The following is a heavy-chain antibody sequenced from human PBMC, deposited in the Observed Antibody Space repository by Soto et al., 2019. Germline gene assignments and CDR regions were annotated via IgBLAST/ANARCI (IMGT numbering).Heavy chain of an antibody. D-gene: IGHD3-10*01. CDR3: AREDYYGSGSSYFDY. Sequence: ASVKVSCKASGYTFTSYYMHWVRQAPGQGLEWMGIINPSGGSTSYAQKFQGRVTMTRDTSTSTVYMELSNLRSEDTAVYYCAREDYYGSGSSYFDYWGQGTLVTVSS. V-gene: IGHV1-46*03. CDR1: GYTFTSYY. CDR2: INPSGGST. J-gene: IGHJ4*02.